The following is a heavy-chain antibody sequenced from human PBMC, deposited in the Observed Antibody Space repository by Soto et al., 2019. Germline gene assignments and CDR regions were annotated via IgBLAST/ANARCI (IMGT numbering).Heavy chain of an antibody. CDR3: ARTESGYSYGFADV. CDR2: IYPGDPDT. CDR1: RYRFTSCW. J-gene: IGHJ6*02. Sequence: PGASLKVSCDGSRYRFTSCWSGWVRQMPGKVLEWMGIIYPGDPDTRYCPSFQGQGNGSSDQSIRSAYLLWSSLEASATAMYYCARTESGYSYGFADVWGHGTTVTLSS. D-gene: IGHD5-18*01. V-gene: IGHV5-51*01.